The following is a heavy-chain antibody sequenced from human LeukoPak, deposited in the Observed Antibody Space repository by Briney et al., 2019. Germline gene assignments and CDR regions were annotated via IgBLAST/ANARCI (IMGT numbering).Heavy chain of an antibody. D-gene: IGHD1-26*01. V-gene: IGHV3-23*01. CDR3: ARALRIYYYFDY. Sequence: GGSLRLSCAASGFTFSSYWMSWVRQAPGKGLEWVSAISGSGGSTYYADSVKGRFTISRDNSKNTLYLQMNSLRAEDTAVYYCARALRIYYYFDYWGQGTLVTVSS. CDR2: ISGSGGST. J-gene: IGHJ4*02. CDR1: GFTFSSYW.